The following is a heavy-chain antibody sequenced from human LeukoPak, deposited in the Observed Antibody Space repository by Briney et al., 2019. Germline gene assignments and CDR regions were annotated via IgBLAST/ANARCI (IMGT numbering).Heavy chain of an antibody. CDR3: ARQRCTSTSCLTKNAFDI. CDR1: GSISGYY. D-gene: IGHD2-2*01. V-gene: IGHV4-4*09. CDR2: IYTSGST. J-gene: IGHJ3*02. Sequence: SETLSLTCTVSGSISGYYWSWIRQPPGKGLEWIGYIYTSGSTNYNPSLESRVTISVDTSKNQFSLDLSSVTAADTAVYYCARQRCTSTSCLTKNAFDIWGQGTMVTISS.